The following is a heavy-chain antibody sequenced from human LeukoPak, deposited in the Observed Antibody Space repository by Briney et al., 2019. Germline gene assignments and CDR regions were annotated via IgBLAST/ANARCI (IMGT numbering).Heavy chain of an antibody. CDR1: GGSIISYY. V-gene: IGHV4-39*01. CDR2: IYYSGST. Sequence: PSETLSLTCTVSGGSIISYYWGWIRQPPGKGLEWIGSIYYSGSTYYNPSLKSRVTISVDTSKNQFSLKLSSVTAADTAVYYCARRRGIAVAVYYFDYWGQGTLVTVSS. J-gene: IGHJ4*02. CDR3: ARRRGIAVAVYYFDY. D-gene: IGHD6-19*01.